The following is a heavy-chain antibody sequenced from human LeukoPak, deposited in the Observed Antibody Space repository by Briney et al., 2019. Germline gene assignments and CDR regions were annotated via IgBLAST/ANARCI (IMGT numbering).Heavy chain of an antibody. J-gene: IGHJ4*02. V-gene: IGHV3-21*01. Sequence: GGSLRLSCVASGFTFSSYGMSWVRQAPGKGLEWVSSISSSSSYIYYADSVKGRFTISRDNAKNSLYLQMNSLRAEDTAVYYCARDGYSEIDYWGQGTLVTVSS. CDR2: ISSSSSYI. D-gene: IGHD5-24*01. CDR1: GFTFSSYG. CDR3: ARDGYSEIDY.